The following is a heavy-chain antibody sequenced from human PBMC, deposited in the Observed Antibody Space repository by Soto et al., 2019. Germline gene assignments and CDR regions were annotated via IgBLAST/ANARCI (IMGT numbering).Heavy chain of an antibody. CDR3: ARDVLVATMGNWFDP. Sequence: QVQLVQSAAEVKKPGSSVKVSCQEPGGTFSTYGLNWTRQSPGQGLEWMGGIVPIFGVPNYAQKFQGRVTITADESTSTAYMELNNLRSEDTAIYYCARDVLVATMGNWFDPWGQGTLVTVSS. CDR2: IVPIFGVP. CDR1: GGTFSTYG. V-gene: IGHV1-69*01. J-gene: IGHJ5*02. D-gene: IGHD5-12*01.